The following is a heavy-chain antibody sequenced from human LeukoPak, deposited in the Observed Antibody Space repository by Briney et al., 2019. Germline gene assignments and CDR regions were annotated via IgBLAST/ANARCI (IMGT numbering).Heavy chain of an antibody. V-gene: IGHV1-8*03. CDR3: ARGRDWLRWFDP. D-gene: IGHD3/OR15-3a*01. CDR1: GYTFTNYD. CDR2: MNPNSGNT. J-gene: IGHJ5*02. Sequence: ASVKVSCKASGYTFTNYDINWVRQATGQGREWLGWMNPNSGNTGYAQKFQGRVTITRNTSITTAYMEVSSLTSEDTAVYYCARGRDWLRWFDPWGQGTLVTVSS.